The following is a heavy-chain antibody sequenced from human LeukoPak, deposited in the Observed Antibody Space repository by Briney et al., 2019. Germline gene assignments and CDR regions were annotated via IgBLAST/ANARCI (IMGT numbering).Heavy chain of an antibody. J-gene: IGHJ6*03. D-gene: IGHD1-1*01. Sequence: GGSLRLSCAASGFTFSSFDMHWVRQPTGQGLEWVSTIGTASDTYFPGSVEGRFTLSRDNAKNSLYLQMNSLTAGDTAVYYCARGPPRGKYYYMDVWGKGTTVTVSS. CDR3: ARGPPRGKYYYMDV. V-gene: IGHV3-13*01. CDR2: IGTASDT. CDR1: GFTFSSFD.